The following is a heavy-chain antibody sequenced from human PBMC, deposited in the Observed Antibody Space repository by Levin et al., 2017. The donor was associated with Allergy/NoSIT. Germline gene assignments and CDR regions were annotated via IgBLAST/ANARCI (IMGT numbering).Heavy chain of an antibody. D-gene: IGHD2-2*01. V-gene: IGHV4-30-2*01. CDR1: GGSISSDSYS. J-gene: IGHJ4*02. Sequence: SETLSLTCAVSGGSISSDSYSWSWIRQPPGKGLEWIGYIYHSGSTYYNPSLKSRVTISVDRSKNQFSLKLSSVTAADTAVYYCARGLQPGVPAALYFDYWGQGTLVTVSS. CDR2: IYHSGST. CDR3: ARGLQPGVPAALYFDY.